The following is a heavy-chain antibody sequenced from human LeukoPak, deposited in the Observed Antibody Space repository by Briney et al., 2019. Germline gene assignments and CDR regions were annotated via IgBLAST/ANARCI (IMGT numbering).Heavy chain of an antibody. V-gene: IGHV4-59*08. Sequence: SETLSLTCTVSGGPISGTYYWSWIRQPPGKGLEWIGYIYYSGSTNYNPSLKSRVTISVDTSKNQFSLKLSSVTAADTAVYYCARLDERYSSSSATYYYYGMDVWGQGTTVTVSS. J-gene: IGHJ6*02. CDR1: GGPISGTYY. D-gene: IGHD6-6*01. CDR2: IYYSGST. CDR3: ARLDERYSSSSATYYYYGMDV.